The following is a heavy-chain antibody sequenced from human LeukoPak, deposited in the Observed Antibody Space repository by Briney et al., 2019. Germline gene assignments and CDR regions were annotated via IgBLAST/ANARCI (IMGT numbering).Heavy chain of an antibody. CDR3: ARRARATVTHPWYYYYMDV. CDR1: GYSFTSYW. Sequence: GESLKISCKGSGYSFTSYWIGWVRQMPGKGLEWMGIIYPDDSDTRYSPSFQGQVTISADKSISTAYLQWSSLKASDTAMYYCARRARATVTHPWYYYYMDVWGKGTTVTVSS. V-gene: IGHV5-51*01. CDR2: IYPDDSDT. D-gene: IGHD4-17*01. J-gene: IGHJ6*03.